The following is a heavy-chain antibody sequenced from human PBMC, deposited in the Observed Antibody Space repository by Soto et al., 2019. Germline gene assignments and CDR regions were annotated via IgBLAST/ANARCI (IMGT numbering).Heavy chain of an antibody. Sequence: SLRGSCGPSAFTVSSYEMNCVRHAPGKGLECVSYISSRFSSKYYSDPVKCRFTISRADAENSLYLPMHSLRVKDTPVYYCARAGVTIFGLVVDYSGLDV. CDR3: ARAGVTIFGLVVDYSGLDV. J-gene: IGHJ6*01. CDR2: ISSRFSSK. CDR1: AFTVSSYE. V-gene: IGHV3-48*03. D-gene: IGHD3-3*01.